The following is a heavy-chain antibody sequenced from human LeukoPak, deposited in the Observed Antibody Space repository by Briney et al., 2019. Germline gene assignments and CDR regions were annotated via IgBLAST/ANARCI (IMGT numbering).Heavy chain of an antibody. Sequence: PSETLSLTCAVYGGSFSGYYWSWIRQPPGKGLEWIGEINHSGSTNYNPSLKSRVTISVDTSKNQFSLKLSSVTAADTAVYYCAKSPSITITFDHWFDPWGQGTLVTVSS. CDR3: AKSPSITITFDHWFDP. D-gene: IGHD3-16*01. CDR2: INHSGST. J-gene: IGHJ5*02. V-gene: IGHV4-34*01. CDR1: GGSFSGYY.